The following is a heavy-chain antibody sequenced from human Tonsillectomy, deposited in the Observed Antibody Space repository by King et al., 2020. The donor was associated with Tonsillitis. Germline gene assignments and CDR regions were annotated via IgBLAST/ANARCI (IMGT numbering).Heavy chain of an antibody. J-gene: IGHJ4*02. CDR3: ARARFSGDPSLTSPRPYYFDY. Sequence: VQLVESGGGLVQPGGSLRLSCAASGFTFSRYWMSWVRQAPGKGLEWVAHIKQDGGEKYYVDSVRGRFTISRDNAKNSLYLQMNSQRAEDTAVYYCARARFSGDPSLTSPRPYYFDYWGQGTLVTVSS. V-gene: IGHV3-7*03. CDR2: IKQDGGEK. D-gene: IGHD4-17*01. CDR1: GFTFSRYW.